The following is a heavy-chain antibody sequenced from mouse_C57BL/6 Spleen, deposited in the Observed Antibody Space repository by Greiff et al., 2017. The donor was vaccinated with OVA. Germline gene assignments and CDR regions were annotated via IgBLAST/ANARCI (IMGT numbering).Heavy chain of an antibody. J-gene: IGHJ3*01. D-gene: IGHD2-3*01. V-gene: IGHV1-61*01. CDR1: GYTFPSYW. CDR3: ARRGWLPWFAY. CDR2: IYPSDSET. Sequence: VQLQQPGAELVRPGSSVKLSCKASGYTFPSYWMDWVKQRPGQGLEWIGNIYPSDSETHYNQKFKDKATLTVDKSSSTAYMQLSSLTSEDSAVYYCARRGWLPWFAYWGQGTLVTVSA.